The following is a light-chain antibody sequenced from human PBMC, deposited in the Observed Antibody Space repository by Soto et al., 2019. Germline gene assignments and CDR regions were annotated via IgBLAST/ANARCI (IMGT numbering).Light chain of an antibody. CDR2: GAS. CDR3: QQYYSSRT. V-gene: IGKV3-20*01. Sequence: NVLTQSPGTLSLSPGERATLSCRASQSVSSNYLARYQQKPGQAPRLLTYGASSRASGVPDRFSGSGSGTDFTLTISRLQPEDFAVYYCQQYYSSRTFGQGTRLEI. J-gene: IGKJ5*01. CDR1: QSVSSNY.